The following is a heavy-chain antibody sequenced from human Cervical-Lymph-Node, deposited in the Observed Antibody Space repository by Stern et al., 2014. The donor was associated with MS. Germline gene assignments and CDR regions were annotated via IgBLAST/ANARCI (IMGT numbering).Heavy chain of an antibody. V-gene: IGHV3-21*01. D-gene: IGHD2-2*01. CDR2: ISETSSYI. CDR3: ARDDGQLLKYGMDV. J-gene: IGHJ6*02. Sequence: EVQLVESGGGLVKPGGSLRLSCAASGFIFSSYSMNWVRQAPGKGLEWVSSISETSSYISYADSVKGRFTISRDNAKNSLYLQMNSLRAEDTAVYYCARDDGQLLKYGMDVWGQGTAVTVSS. CDR1: GFIFSSYS.